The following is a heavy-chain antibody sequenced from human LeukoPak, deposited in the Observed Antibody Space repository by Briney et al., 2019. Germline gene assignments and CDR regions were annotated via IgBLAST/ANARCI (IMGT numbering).Heavy chain of an antibody. CDR1: GGTFSSYA. CDR2: MNPNSGNT. V-gene: IGHV1-8*02. CDR3: ARGSLDAFDI. Sequence: GASVKVSCKASGGTFSSYAISWVRQAPGQGLEWMGWMNPNSGNTGYAQKFQGRVTMTRNTSISTAYMELSSLRSEDTAVYYCARGSLDAFDIWGQGTMVTVSS. J-gene: IGHJ3*02.